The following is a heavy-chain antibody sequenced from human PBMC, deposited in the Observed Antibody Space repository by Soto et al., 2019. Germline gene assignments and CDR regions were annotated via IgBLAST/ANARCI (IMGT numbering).Heavy chain of an antibody. CDR1: GGSISSYY. Sequence: QVQLQESGPGLVKPSETLSLTCTVSGGSISSYYWSWIRQPPGKGLEWIGFIFYSGSTSYNPSLNSRVTVSIGPSEHQFSLKLNSVTAADTAVYYCASMIGDPVLSFDSWGQGTLVAGSS. CDR3: ASMIGDPVLSFDS. CDR2: IFYSGST. V-gene: IGHV4-59*01. D-gene: IGHD3-10*02. J-gene: IGHJ5*01.